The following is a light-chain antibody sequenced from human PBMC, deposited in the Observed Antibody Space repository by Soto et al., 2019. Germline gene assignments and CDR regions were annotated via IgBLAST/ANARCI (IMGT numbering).Light chain of an antibody. Sequence: EIVLTQSPGTRSLSPGERATLSCRASQSISSSYLAWYQQKPGQAPRLLIYGASNRATGIPDRFSGSGSGTDFTLTISRLEPEDFAVYYCQQCGDSPRTFGPGTKVDIK. V-gene: IGKV3-20*01. J-gene: IGKJ1*01. CDR3: QQCGDSPRT. CDR1: QSISSSY. CDR2: GAS.